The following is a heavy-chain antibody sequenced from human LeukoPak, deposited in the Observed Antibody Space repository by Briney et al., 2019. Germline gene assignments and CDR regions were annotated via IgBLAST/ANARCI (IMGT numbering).Heavy chain of an antibody. Sequence: GGSLRLSCAASGFTVSSNYMSWVRQAPGKGLEWVSGINWNGGSTGYADSVKGRFTISRDNAKNSLYLQMNSLRAEDTALYYCARDLYGDYYFDYWGQGTLVTVSS. CDR1: GFTVSSNY. D-gene: IGHD4-17*01. V-gene: IGHV3-20*04. J-gene: IGHJ4*02. CDR3: ARDLYGDYYFDY. CDR2: INWNGGST.